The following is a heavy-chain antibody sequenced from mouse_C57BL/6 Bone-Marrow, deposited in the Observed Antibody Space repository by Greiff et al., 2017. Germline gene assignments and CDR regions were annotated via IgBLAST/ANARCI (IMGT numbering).Heavy chain of an antibody. CDR3: TRLSTAGYFDV. J-gene: IGHJ1*03. D-gene: IGHD5-1*01. V-gene: IGHV1-15*01. CDR2: IDPETGGT. CDR1: GYTFTDYE. Sequence: QVQLQQSGAELVRPGASVTLSCKASGYTFTDYEMHWVKQTPVHGLEWIGAIDPETGGTAYNQKFKGKAILTADKTSSTAYMELRSLTSEDSAVYYCTRLSTAGYFDVWGTGTTVTVSS.